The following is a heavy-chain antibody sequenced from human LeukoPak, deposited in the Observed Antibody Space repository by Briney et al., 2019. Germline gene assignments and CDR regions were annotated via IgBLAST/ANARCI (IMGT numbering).Heavy chain of an antibody. V-gene: IGHV4-59*08. CDR3: ARLKGSYFDY. J-gene: IGHJ4*02. CDR1: GGSTSSDY. CDR2: IYYSGST. Sequence: LSETLSLTCTVSGGSTSSDYWSWIRQPPGKGLEWIGYIYYSGSTNYNPSLRSRVTISVDTSKNQFSLKLSSVTAADTAVYYCARLKGSYFDYWGQGTLVTVSS.